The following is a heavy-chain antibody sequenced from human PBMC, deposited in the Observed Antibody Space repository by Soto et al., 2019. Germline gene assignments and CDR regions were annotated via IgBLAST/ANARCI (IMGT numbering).Heavy chain of an antibody. CDR3: TTGLTYYYDSSGYYGAGGMDV. J-gene: IGHJ6*02. CDR2: IKSKSDGETT. CDR1: GFTFSNAW. Sequence: EVQLVESGGGLVKPGGSLRLSCAASGFTFSNAWMNWVRQAPGKGLEWVGRIKSKSDGETTDYAAPVKGRFTISRDDSKNTLYLQMNSLKTEDTDVYYCTTGLTYYYDSSGYYGAGGMDVWGQGITVTVSS. D-gene: IGHD3-22*01. V-gene: IGHV3-15*01.